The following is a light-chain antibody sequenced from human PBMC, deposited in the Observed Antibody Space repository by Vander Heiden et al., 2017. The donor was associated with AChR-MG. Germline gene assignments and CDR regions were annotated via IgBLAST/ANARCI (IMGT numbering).Light chain of an antibody. CDR1: QSVFYSRYNKDA. V-gene: IGKV4-1*01. CDR2: WAS. Sequence: DIVMTPSPDSLSVSLGERATINCKSSQSVFYSRYNKDAVAWYQQKPGQPPKLFILWASTRASGVPDRFTGSGSGTDFTLTISSLQAEDVAVYYCQQFYTTPYTFGQGTSLEIK. CDR3: QQFYTTPYT. J-gene: IGKJ2*01.